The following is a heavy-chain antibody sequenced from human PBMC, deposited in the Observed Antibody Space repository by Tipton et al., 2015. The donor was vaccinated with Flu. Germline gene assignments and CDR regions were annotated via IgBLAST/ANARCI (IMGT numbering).Heavy chain of an antibody. Sequence: SLRLSCAASGFTFSNAWMSWVRQAPGKGLEWVGRIKSKTDGGTTDYAAPVKGRFTISRDDSKNTLYLQMNSLKTEDTAVYYGPTLAVAAADYWGQGTLVTVSA. CDR3: PTLAVAAADY. CDR2: IKSKTDGGTT. D-gene: IGHD6-19*01. CDR1: GFTFSNAW. V-gene: IGHV3-15*01. J-gene: IGHJ4*02.